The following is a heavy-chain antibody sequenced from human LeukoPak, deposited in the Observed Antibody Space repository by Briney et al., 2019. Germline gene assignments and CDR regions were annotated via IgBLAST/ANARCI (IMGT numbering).Heavy chain of an antibody. D-gene: IGHD3-3*01. Sequence: PGGSLRLSCAASGFTFSSYAMSWVRQAPGKALEWVSAISGSGGATYYADSVKGRFTISRDNSKNTLYLQMNSLRAEDTAVYYCAKVPVFSLTISEVVTDDAFDIWGQGTIVTVSS. CDR3: AKVPVFSLTISEVVTDDAFDI. J-gene: IGHJ3*02. V-gene: IGHV3-23*01. CDR1: GFTFSSYA. CDR2: ISGSGGAT.